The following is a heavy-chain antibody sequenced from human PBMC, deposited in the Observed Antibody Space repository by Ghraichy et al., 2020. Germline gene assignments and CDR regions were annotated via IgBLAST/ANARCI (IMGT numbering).Heavy chain of an antibody. CDR2: IYTSGST. Sequence: SETLSLTCTVSGGSISSGSYYWSWIRQPAGKGLEWIGRIYTSGSTNYNPSIKSRVTISVDTSKNQFSLKLSPVTAADTAVYYCARATTEDAFDIWGQGTMVTVSS. D-gene: IGHD4-17*01. J-gene: IGHJ3*02. CDR1: GGSISSGSYY. CDR3: ARATTEDAFDI. V-gene: IGHV4-61*02.